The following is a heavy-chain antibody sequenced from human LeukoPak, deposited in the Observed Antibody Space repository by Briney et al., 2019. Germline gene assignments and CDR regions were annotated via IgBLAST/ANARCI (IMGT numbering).Heavy chain of an antibody. V-gene: IGHV4-34*01. CDR1: GRSFTGYY. CDR3: ASTYSSGWYGGDY. CDR2: INHTGGT. J-gene: IGHJ4*02. D-gene: IGHD6-19*01. Sequence: SETLSLTCAVYGRSFTGYYWGWIRQPPGKGLEWIGEINHTGGTNYNPSLKSRVTIPVDTSKNQFSLKLTSVTAADTAVYNCASTYSSGWYGGDYWGQGALVTVSS.